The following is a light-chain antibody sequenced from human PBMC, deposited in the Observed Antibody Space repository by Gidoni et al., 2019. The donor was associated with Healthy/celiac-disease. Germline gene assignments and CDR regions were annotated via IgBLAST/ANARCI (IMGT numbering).Light chain of an antibody. CDR2: EAS. J-gene: IGKJ5*01. Sequence: DNQINTFHSSLSASVEDRVTITCQASHDISNYLNWYHQKTGKGPKLMIYEASNLERGDPARCSGSGSGTDFTFTISSLQPGNIATDYCQQYDNLHQVTFGQGTRLEIK. CDR1: HDISNY. V-gene: IGKV1-33*01. CDR3: QQYDNLHQVT.